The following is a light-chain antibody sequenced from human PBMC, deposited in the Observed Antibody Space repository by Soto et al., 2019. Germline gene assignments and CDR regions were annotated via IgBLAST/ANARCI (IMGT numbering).Light chain of an antibody. CDR2: DAS. V-gene: IGKV3-11*01. CDR3: QHRKNWPPGAA. J-gene: IGKJ4*01. CDR1: QSVNSY. Sequence: EIVLTQSPATLSLSPGERATLSCRASQSVNSYLAWYQQKPGQAPRLLIYDASNRATGIPARFSGSGSGTDFTLTISSLEPEDFAVYYCQHRKNWPPGAAFGAGTKVEIK.